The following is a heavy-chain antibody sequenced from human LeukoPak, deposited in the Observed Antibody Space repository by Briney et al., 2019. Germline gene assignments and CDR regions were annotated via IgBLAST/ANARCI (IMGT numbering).Heavy chain of an antibody. CDR2: ISGSGNTI. Sequence: GGSLRLSCAASGFTFSSYEMNWVRQAPGKGLEWVSYISGSGNTIYYADSVKGRFTISRDNAKNSLYLQMNSLRAEDTAVYYCARVLPHSDPLDYWGQGTLVTVSS. J-gene: IGHJ4*02. V-gene: IGHV3-48*03. CDR3: ARVLPHSDPLDY. CDR1: GFTFSSYE. D-gene: IGHD2-15*01.